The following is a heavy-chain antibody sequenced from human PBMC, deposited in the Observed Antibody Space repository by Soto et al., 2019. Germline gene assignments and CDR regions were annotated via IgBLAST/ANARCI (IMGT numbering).Heavy chain of an antibody. CDR3: ARDHYDYVWGSYNWFDP. CDR1: RGTFSSYA. Sequence: QVQLVQSGAEVKKPGSSVKVSCKASRGTFSSYAISWVRQAPGQGLEWMGGIIPIFGTANYAQKFQGRVTITADESTSTAYMELSSLRSEDTAVYYCARDHYDYVWGSYNWFDPWGQGTLVTVSS. J-gene: IGHJ5*02. CDR2: IIPIFGTA. D-gene: IGHD3-16*01. V-gene: IGHV1-69*01.